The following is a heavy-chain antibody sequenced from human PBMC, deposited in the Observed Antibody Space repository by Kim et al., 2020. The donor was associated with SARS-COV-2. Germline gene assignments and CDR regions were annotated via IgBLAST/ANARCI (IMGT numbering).Heavy chain of an antibody. CDR3: AKAHRRYCSSTSCPIDY. CDR2: ISWNSGSI. V-gene: IGHV3-9*01. CDR1: GFTFDDYA. D-gene: IGHD2-2*01. J-gene: IGHJ4*02. Sequence: GGSLRLSCAASGFTFDDYAMHWVRQAPGKGLEWVSGISWNSGSIGYADSVKGRFTISRDNAKNSLYLQMNSLRAEDTALYYCAKAHRRYCSSTSCPIDYWGQGTLVTVSS.